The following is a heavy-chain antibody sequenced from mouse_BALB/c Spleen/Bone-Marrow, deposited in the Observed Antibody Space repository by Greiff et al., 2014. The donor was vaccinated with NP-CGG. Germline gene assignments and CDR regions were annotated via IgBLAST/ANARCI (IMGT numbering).Heavy chain of an antibody. CDR1: GFNIKDTY. J-gene: IGHJ4*01. Sequence: EVQLQQSGAELVKPGASVKLSCTASGFNIKDTYMHWVKQRPEQGLEWIGRIDSANGNTKYDPKFQGKATITADTSSNTAYLQLSSLTSEDTAVYYCAIYYGNYYAMDYWGQGTSVTVSS. D-gene: IGHD2-1*01. CDR2: IDSANGNT. V-gene: IGHV14-3*02. CDR3: AIYYGNYYAMDY.